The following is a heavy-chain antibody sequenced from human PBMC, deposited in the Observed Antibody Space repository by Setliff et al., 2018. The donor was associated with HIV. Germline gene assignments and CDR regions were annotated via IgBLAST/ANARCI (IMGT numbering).Heavy chain of an antibody. CDR3: AKGRRTAPGSFYHFYYLGV. CDR2: IKPDSGGT. D-gene: IGHD3-16*02. CDR1: GYTFTDYY. J-gene: IGHJ6*03. V-gene: IGHV1-2*02. Sequence: ASVKVSCKASGYTFTDYYIHWVRQAPGQGLEWMGWIKPDSGGTNFAQKFQGRVTMTRDTSISTTHMELTKLTSDDTAVYCCAKGRRTAPGSFYHFYYLGVWGEGTPVNVS.